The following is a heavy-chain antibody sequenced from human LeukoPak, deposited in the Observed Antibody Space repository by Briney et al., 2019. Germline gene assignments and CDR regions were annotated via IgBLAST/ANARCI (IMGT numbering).Heavy chain of an antibody. Sequence: PGGSLRLSCAASGFTFSSYWMSWVRQAPGKGLEWVAVISYDGSNKYYADSVRGRFTISRDNSKNTLYLQMNSLRAEDTAVYYCAKRRVSSWYIDYWGQGTLVTVSS. V-gene: IGHV3-30*18. J-gene: IGHJ4*02. CDR2: ISYDGSNK. CDR1: GFTFSSYW. D-gene: IGHD6-13*01. CDR3: AKRRVSSWYIDY.